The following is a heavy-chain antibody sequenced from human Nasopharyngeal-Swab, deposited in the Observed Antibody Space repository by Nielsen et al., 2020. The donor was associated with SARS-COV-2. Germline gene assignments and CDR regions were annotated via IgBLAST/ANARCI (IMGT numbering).Heavy chain of an antibody. D-gene: IGHD5-12*01. CDR2: IRSKAYGGTT. V-gene: IGHV3-49*04. CDR1: GFTFGDYA. CDR3: TAHSGYEYYFDY. J-gene: IGHJ4*02. Sequence: GESLKISCPASGFTFGDYAMSWVRQAPGKGLEWVGFIRSKAYGGTTEYAASVKGRFTISRDDSKSIAYLQMNSLKTEDTAVYYCTAHSGYEYYFDYWGKGTLGTVSS.